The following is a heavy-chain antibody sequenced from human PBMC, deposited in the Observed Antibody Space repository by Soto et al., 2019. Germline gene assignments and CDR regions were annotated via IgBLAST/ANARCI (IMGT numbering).Heavy chain of an antibody. J-gene: IGHJ3*02. Sequence: QLQLQESGPGLVKPSETLSLTCTVSGGSIGSSSYYWGWIRQPPGKGLEWIGSIYYSGSTYYNPSLKSRVTISVDTSKNQFSLKLSSVTAADTAVYYCARLAITMIVVAPDAFDIWGQGTMVTVSS. CDR1: GGSIGSSSYY. CDR2: IYYSGST. CDR3: ARLAITMIVVAPDAFDI. V-gene: IGHV4-39*01. D-gene: IGHD3-22*01.